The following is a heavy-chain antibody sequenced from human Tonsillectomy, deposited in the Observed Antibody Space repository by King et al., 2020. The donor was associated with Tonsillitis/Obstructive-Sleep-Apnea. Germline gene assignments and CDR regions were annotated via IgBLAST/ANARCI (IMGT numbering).Heavy chain of an antibody. V-gene: IGHV3-23*04. CDR3: AKGDIVVVPAANPFFDP. J-gene: IGHJ5*02. D-gene: IGHD2-2*01. CDR2: ISGSGGFT. Sequence: VQLVESGGGLVQPGGSLRLSCAASGFTFSSYAMSWVRQAPGKGLEWVSAISGSGGFTYYADSVKGRFTISRDNSKNTLYLQMNSLRAEDTALYYCAKGDIVVVPAANPFFDPWGQGTLVTVSS. CDR1: GFTFSSYA.